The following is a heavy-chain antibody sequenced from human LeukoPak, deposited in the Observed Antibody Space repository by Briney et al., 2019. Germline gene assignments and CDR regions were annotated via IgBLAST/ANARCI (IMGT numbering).Heavy chain of an antibody. CDR1: GFTLCSNY. CDR3: AKDLRSWESLGHGFDY. J-gene: IGHJ4*02. CDR2: LYWGCST. D-gene: IGHD1-26*01. V-gene: IGHV3-53*01. Sequence: GGSLILFCGASGFTLCSNYMSWVPRAPGKGVERVSVLYWGCSTYYADSVKCRFTIARDNSKNTLYLQMNSLRAEDTAVYYCAKDLRSWESLGHGFDYWGQGTLVTVSS.